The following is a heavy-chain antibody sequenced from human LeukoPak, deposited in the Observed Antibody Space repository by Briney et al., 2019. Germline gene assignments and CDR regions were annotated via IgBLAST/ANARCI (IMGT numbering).Heavy chain of an antibody. D-gene: IGHD3-10*01. Sequence: GGSLRLSCAASGFTFSIYWMSWVRQAPGKGLEWVANIKQDGSEKYYVDSVKGRFTISRDNAKKSLYLQMNSLRAEDTAVYYCARVYYYDSGSRWGDYFDYWGQGTLVTVSS. CDR1: GFTFSIYW. CDR3: ARVYYYDSGSRWGDYFDY. V-gene: IGHV3-7*01. CDR2: IKQDGSEK. J-gene: IGHJ4*02.